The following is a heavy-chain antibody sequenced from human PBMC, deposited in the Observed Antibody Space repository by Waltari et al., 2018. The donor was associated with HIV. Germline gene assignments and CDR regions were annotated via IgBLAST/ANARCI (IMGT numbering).Heavy chain of an antibody. D-gene: IGHD1-1*01. CDR3: GRYENNRPHSYGMDV. J-gene: IGHJ6*02. CDR1: GTTFSRNY. V-gene: IGHV5-51*03. CDR2: IYPSDSET. Sequence: VQLVQSGAEVKKPGEALTIYCKGSGTTFSRNYIGWVRQMPGKGLEWMGLIYPSDSETTYSPSFEGQVTISADKSIRTAYLQWSSLQASDTAMYYCGRYENNRPHSYGMDVWGQGTTVTVSS.